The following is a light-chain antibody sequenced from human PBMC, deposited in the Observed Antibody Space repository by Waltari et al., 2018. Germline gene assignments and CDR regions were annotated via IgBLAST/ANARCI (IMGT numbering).Light chain of an antibody. Sequence: DIQMTQSPSSLSASVGDRVTISCRASQSIDTYLNWYQHKPGRAPKLLIYDASSLQSGVPSRFSGSGSGTDFTLTISSLQPGDFATYYCQQYNSYPYTFGQGTKLEIK. V-gene: IGKV1-39*01. CDR1: QSIDTY. CDR3: QQYNSYPYT. CDR2: DAS. J-gene: IGKJ2*01.